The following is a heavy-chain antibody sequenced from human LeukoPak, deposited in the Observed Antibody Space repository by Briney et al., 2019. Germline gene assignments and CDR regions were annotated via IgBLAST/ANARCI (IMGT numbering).Heavy chain of an antibody. Sequence: PSETLSLTCTVSGGSISSSSYYWGWIRQPPGKGLEWIGSIYYSGSTYYNPPLKSRVTISVDTSKNQFSLKLSSVTAADTAVYYCARDLYVYMDVWGKGTTVTVSS. V-gene: IGHV4-39*07. CDR3: ARDLYVYMDV. CDR1: GGSISSSSYY. CDR2: IYYSGST. D-gene: IGHD3-16*01. J-gene: IGHJ6*03.